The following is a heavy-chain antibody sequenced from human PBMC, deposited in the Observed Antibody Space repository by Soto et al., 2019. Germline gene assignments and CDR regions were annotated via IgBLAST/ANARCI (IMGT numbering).Heavy chain of an antibody. V-gene: IGHV3-53*01. CDR3: ASSSGWTSYSFDY. Sequence: GGSLRLSCAASGFTVSSNYMSWVRQAPGKGLEWVSVIYRGGSTYYADSVKGRFTISRDNSKNTLYLQMNSLRAEDTAVYYCASSSGWTSYSFDYWGQGTLVTVSS. CDR2: IYRGGST. J-gene: IGHJ4*02. D-gene: IGHD6-19*01. CDR1: GFTVSSNY.